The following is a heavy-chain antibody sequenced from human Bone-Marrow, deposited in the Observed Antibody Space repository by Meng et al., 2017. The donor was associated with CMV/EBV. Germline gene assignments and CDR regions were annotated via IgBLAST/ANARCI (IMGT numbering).Heavy chain of an antibody. CDR1: GFTFSSYE. CDR2: ISSSGSTI. V-gene: IGHV3-48*03. Sequence: GESLKISCAASGFTFSSYEMNWVRQAPGKGLEWVSYISSSGSTIYYADSVKGRFTISRDNAKNSLYLQMNSLRAEDTAVYYCARDQELQYQLLYFYYGMDVWGQGTTVTVSS. D-gene: IGHD2-2*02. CDR3: ARDQELQYQLLYFYYGMDV. J-gene: IGHJ6*02.